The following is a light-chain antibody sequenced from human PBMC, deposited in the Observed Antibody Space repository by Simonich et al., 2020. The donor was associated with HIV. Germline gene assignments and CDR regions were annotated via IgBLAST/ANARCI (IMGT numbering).Light chain of an antibody. CDR3: SSYTSSSTWV. V-gene: IGLV2-14*01. CDR1: SSDVGGYNY. Sequence: QSALTQPASVSGSPGQSISISCTGTSSDVGGYNYVSWYQQHPGKAPKHIIYDVSKRPSGVSNRFSGSKSGNTASLTISGLQAEDEADYYCSSYTSSSTWVLGGGTKLTVL. CDR2: DVS. J-gene: IGLJ3*02.